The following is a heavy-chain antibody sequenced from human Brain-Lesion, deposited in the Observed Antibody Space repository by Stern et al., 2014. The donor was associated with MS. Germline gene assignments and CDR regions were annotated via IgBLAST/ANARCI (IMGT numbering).Heavy chain of an antibody. D-gene: IGHD2-15*01. CDR2: IKQDGRER. V-gene: IGHV3-7*01. CDR3: ARDCGSGSCYQTQYYYGVDV. CDR1: GFSLSSYW. Sequence: EVQLVESEGGLVQPGGSLRLSCAGSGFSLSSYWMSWVRQAPGKGPELVATIKQDGRERCYVDSVKGRFTISRDNSKNSVFLQMNSLRVDDTSVYYCARDCGSGSCYQTQYYYGVDVWGQGTTVIVSS. J-gene: IGHJ6*02.